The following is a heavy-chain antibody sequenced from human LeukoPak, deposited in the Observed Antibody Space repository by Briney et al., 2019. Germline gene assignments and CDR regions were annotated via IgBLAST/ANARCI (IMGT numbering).Heavy chain of an antibody. J-gene: IGHJ5*02. D-gene: IGHD3-22*01. CDR3: ARDSSGYSRQNWFDP. V-gene: IGHV4-31*03. CDR2: IYYSGST. Sequence: PSETLSLTCTVSGGSISSGGYDWSWIRQHPGKGLEWIGYIYYSGSTYYNPSLKSRVTISVDASKNQFSLKLSSVTAADTAVYYCARDSSGYSRQNWFDPWGQGTLVTVSS. CDR1: GGSISSGGYD.